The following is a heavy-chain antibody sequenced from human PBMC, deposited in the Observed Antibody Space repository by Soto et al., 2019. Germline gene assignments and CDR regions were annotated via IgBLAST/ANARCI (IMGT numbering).Heavy chain of an antibody. D-gene: IGHD6-6*01. CDR2: INHSGST. V-gene: IGHV4-34*01. J-gene: IGHJ4*02. Sequence: TLSLTCAVYGGSFSGYYWSWIRQPPGKGLEWIGEINHSGSTNYNPSLKSRVTISVDTSKNQFSLKLSSVTAADTAVYYCAREAAARPGDYWGQGTLVTVSS. CDR1: GGSFSGYY. CDR3: AREAAARPGDY.